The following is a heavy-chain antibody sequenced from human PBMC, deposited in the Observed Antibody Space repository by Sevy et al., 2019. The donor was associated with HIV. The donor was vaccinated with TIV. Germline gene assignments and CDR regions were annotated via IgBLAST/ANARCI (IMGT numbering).Heavy chain of an antibody. Sequence: GGSLRLSCAASGFSFSGYEMNWVRQAPGKGLEWISYINNGGTTTYYADSVKGRFTISRDNAKNSLYLQMNSLRAEDTAIYYCARDSGTCIHSICHHFDNWGQGTLVSVSS. V-gene: IGHV3-48*03. J-gene: IGHJ4*02. CDR2: INNGGTTT. D-gene: IGHD3-22*01. CDR3: ARDSGTCIHSICHHFDN. CDR1: GFSFSGYE.